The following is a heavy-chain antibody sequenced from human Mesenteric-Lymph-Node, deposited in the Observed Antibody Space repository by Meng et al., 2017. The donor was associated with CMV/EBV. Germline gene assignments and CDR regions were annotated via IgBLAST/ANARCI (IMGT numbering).Heavy chain of an antibody. CDR1: GFTFSSYA. CDR2: ISGSGGST. V-gene: IGHV3-23*01. CDR3: ARALVDYYYYGMDV. J-gene: IGHJ6*02. D-gene: IGHD6-13*01. Sequence: LSLTCAASGFTFSSYAMSWVRQAPGKGLEWVSAISGSGGSTYYADSVKGRFTISRDNAKNSLYLQMNSLRAEDTALYYCARALVDYYYYGMDVWGQGTTVTVSS.